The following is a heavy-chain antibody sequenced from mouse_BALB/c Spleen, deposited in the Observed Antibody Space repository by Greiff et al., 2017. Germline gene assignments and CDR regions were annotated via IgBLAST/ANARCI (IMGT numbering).Heavy chain of an antibody. CDR3: ARSRSWDGEAWFAY. J-gene: IGHJ3*01. V-gene: IGHV1-54*01. D-gene: IGHD4-1*01. CDR1: GYAFTNYL. Sequence: VQLQQSGAELVRPGTSVKVSCKASGYAFTNYLIEWVKQRPGQGLEWIGVLNPGSGGTNYNERFKGKATLTADKSSSTAYMQLSSLTSDDSAVYFCARSRSWDGEAWFAYWGQGTLVTVSA. CDR2: LNPGSGGT.